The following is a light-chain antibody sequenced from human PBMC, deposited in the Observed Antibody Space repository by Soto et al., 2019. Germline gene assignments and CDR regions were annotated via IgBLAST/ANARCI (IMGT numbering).Light chain of an antibody. Sequence: QSALTQSPSASGSPGQSVTISCTGTSSDVGNYKYVSWYQQHPGKAPKLMIYEVSKRPSGVPDRFSGSKSGNTASLTVSGLQVEDEADYYCSSYAGSNLWVFGGETKLTVL. CDR3: SSYAGSNLWV. J-gene: IGLJ3*02. V-gene: IGLV2-8*01. CDR1: SSDVGNYKY. CDR2: EVS.